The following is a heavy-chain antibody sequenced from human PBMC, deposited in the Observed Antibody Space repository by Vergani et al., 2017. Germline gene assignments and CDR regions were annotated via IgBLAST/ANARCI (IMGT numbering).Heavy chain of an antibody. J-gene: IGHJ6*03. CDR2: ISYDGSNK. D-gene: IGHD6-6*01. CDR3: AKGAARGYYYYYYMDV. CDR1: GFTFSSYG. V-gene: IGHV3-30*18. Sequence: VQLLESGGGLVQPGGSLRLSCAASGFTFSSYGMHWVRQAPGKGLEWVAVISYDGSNKYYADSVKGRFTISRDNSKNTLYLQMNSLRAEDTAVYYCAKGAARGYYYYYYMDVWGKGTTVTVSS.